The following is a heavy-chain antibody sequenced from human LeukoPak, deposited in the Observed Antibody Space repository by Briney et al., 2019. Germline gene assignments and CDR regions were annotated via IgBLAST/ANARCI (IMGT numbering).Heavy chain of an antibody. V-gene: IGHV1-69*06. D-gene: IGHD6-13*01. CDR3: ARGRSSWEIYYFDY. Sequence: SVKVSCKASGGTFTSYDISWVRQAPGQGLEWMGGIIPIFGTANYAQKFQGRVTITADKSTSTAYMELSSLRSEDTAVYYCARGRSSWEIYYFDYWGQGTLVTVSS. CDR1: GGTFTSYD. J-gene: IGHJ4*02. CDR2: IIPIFGTA.